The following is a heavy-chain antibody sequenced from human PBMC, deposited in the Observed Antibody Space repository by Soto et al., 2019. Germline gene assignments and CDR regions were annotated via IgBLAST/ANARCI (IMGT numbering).Heavy chain of an antibody. CDR3: AREIAARYYYYYGMDV. J-gene: IGHJ6*02. CDR1: GFTFSSCG. V-gene: IGHV3-33*01. D-gene: IGHD6-6*01. Sequence: GGSLRLSCAASGFTFSSCGMHWVRQAPGKGLEWVAVIWYDGSNKYYADSVKGRFTISRDNSKNTLYLQMNSLRAEDTAVYYCAREIAARYYYYYGMDVWGQGTTVTVSS. CDR2: IWYDGSNK.